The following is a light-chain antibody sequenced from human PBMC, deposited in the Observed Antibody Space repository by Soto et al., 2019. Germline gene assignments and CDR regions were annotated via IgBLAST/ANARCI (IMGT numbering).Light chain of an antibody. CDR1: SSDVGGYNF. V-gene: IGLV2-11*01. Sequence: QSALTQPRSVSGSPGQSVTISCTGTSSDVGGYNFVSWYQQRPGKAPKVMIYDVRKRPPGVPDRFSGSKSGNTASLTISGLQADDEADYYCCSYAGYYTLVFGGGTKVTVL. CDR2: DVR. J-gene: IGLJ2*01. CDR3: CSYAGYYTLV.